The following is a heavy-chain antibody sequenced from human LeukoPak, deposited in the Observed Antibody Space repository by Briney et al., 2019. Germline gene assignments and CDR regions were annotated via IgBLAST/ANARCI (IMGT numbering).Heavy chain of an antibody. CDR2: IKSDGST. J-gene: IGHJ1*01. V-gene: IGHV3-74*01. CDR1: GITFSSYL. CDR3: ARAPSEIGGYYPEYFRH. D-gene: IGHD3-22*01. Sequence: GGSLRLSCAASGITFSSYLMHWVRQAPEKGLVWVSRIKSDGSTNYADSVKGRFTISRDNAKNTVSLQMNSLRAEDTGVYYCARAPSEIGGYYPEYFRHWGQGTLVTVSS.